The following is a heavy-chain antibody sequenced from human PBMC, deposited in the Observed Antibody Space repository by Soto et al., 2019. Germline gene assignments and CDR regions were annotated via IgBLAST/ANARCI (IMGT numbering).Heavy chain of an antibody. CDR3: ARDEVLMERYGMDV. CDR2: IKQDGSEK. V-gene: IGHV3-7*01. J-gene: IGHJ6*02. D-gene: IGHD1-20*01. Sequence: EVQLVESGGGLVQPGGSLRLSCAASGFTFSSYWMSWVRQAPGKGLEWVANIKQDGSEKYYVDSVKGRFTISRDNAKNSLYLQMNSLRAEDTAVYYCARDEVLMERYGMDVWGQGTTVTVSS. CDR1: GFTFSSYW.